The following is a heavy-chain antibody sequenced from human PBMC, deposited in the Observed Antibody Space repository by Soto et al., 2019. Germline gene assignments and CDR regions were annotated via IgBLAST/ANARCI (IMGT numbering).Heavy chain of an antibody. Sequence: QVQLQQWGAGLLKPSETLSLTCAVYGGSFSGYYWSWIRQPPGKGLEWIGEINHSGSTNYNPSLKSRVTISVDTSKNQFSLKLSSVTAADTAVYYCARARITMVRGVTRSWFDPWGQGTLVTVSS. V-gene: IGHV4-34*01. CDR2: INHSGST. J-gene: IGHJ5*02. CDR3: ARARITMVRGVTRSWFDP. D-gene: IGHD3-10*01. CDR1: GGSFSGYY.